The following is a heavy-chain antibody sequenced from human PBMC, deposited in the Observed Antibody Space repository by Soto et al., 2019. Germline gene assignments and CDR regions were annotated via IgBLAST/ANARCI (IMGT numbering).Heavy chain of an antibody. Sequence: GGSLRLSCAASGFTFSNAWMNWVRQAPGKGLEWVGRIKSKTDGGTTDYAAPVKGRFTISRDDSKNTLYLQMNSLKTEDTAVYYCTTSYDILTGYSHPSYFDYWRQGTLVSVPQ. CDR2: IKSKTDGGTT. CDR1: GFTFSNAW. CDR3: TTSYDILTGYSHPSYFDY. V-gene: IGHV3-15*07. D-gene: IGHD3-9*01. J-gene: IGHJ4*02.